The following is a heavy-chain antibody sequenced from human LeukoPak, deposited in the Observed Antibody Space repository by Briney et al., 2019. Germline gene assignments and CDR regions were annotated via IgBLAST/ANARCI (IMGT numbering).Heavy chain of an antibody. D-gene: IGHD5-12*01. CDR1: GFTFSSYG. CDR2: ISYDGSNK. J-gene: IGHJ5*02. V-gene: IGHV3-30*03. Sequence: GGSLRLSCAASGFTFSSYGMHWVRQAPGKGLEWVAVISYDGSNKYYADSVKGRFTISRDNSKNTLYLQMNSLRAEDTAVYYCARTFVEATISGWFDPWGQGTLVTVSS. CDR3: ARTFVEATISGWFDP.